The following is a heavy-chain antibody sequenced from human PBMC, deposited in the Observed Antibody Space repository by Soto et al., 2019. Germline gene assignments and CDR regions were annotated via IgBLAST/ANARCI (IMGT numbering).Heavy chain of an antibody. V-gene: IGHV4-30-2*01. D-gene: IGHD4-17*01. CDR3: ARLTVNTSDYYGIHL. J-gene: IGHJ6*02. CDR1: GGSISSGGYS. CDR2: IYHSGST. Sequence: SSETLSLTCAVSGGSISSGGYSWSWIRQPPGKGLDWIGYIYHSGSTYYNPSLKSRVTISVDTSKNQFSLKLSSVTAADTAVYYCARLTVNTSDYYGIHLSGPAPTLSV.